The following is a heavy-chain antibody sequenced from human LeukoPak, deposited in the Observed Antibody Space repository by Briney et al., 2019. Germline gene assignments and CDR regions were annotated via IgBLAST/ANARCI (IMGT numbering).Heavy chain of an antibody. Sequence: GGSLRLSCAASGFTFSSYSMNWVRQAPGKGLEWVSYISSSSSTIYYADSVKGRFTISRDNAKNSLYLQMNSLRAEDTAVYYCTRRHCSSTSCYDCDCGWDVWGKGTTVTVSS. D-gene: IGHD2-2*01. V-gene: IGHV3-48*01. CDR1: GFTFSSYS. CDR3: TRRHCSSTSCYDCDCGWDV. J-gene: IGHJ6*04. CDR2: ISSSSSTI.